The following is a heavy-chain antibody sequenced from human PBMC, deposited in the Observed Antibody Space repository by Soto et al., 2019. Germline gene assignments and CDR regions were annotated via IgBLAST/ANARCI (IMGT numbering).Heavy chain of an antibody. J-gene: IGHJ5*02. CDR2: INPNSGGP. D-gene: IGHD3-3*01. V-gene: IGHV1-2*02. CDR1: GYNFNAYY. CDR3: ARSCYDFWSGYHCS. Sequence: ASVKVSCKTSGYNFNAYYIHWVRQAPGQGLEWMAWINPNSGGPHYAQKFQGRVTVTSDTSISTAYMELSGLTSDDTAVYYCARSCYDFWSGYHCSWGQGTRVTVPQ.